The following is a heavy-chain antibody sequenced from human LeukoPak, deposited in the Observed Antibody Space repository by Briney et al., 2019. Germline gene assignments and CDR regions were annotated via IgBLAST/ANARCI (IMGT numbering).Heavy chain of an antibody. CDR2: FDPEDGET. CDR3: ATRGPIMITFGGVTGDY. D-gene: IGHD3-16*01. CDR1: GYTLTELS. J-gene: IGHJ4*02. Sequence: ASVKVSCKVSGYTLTELSMHWVRQAPGKGLEWMGGFDPEDGETIYAQKFQGRVTMTEVTSTDTAYMELSSLRSEDTAVYYCATRGPIMITFGGVTGDYWGQGTLVTVSS. V-gene: IGHV1-24*01.